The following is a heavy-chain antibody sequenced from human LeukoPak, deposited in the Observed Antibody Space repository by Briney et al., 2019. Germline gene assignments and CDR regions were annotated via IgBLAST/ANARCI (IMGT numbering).Heavy chain of an antibody. CDR1: GGSISSYY. V-gene: IGHV4-59*01. CDR2: IYYSGST. J-gene: IGHJ4*02. Sequence: PSETLSLTCTVSGGSISSYYWSWIRQPPGKGLEWIGYIYYSGSTNYNPSLKSRVTISVDTSKNQFSLRLSSVTAADTAVYYCARTANGWYFDYWGQGTLVTVSS. D-gene: IGHD6-19*01. CDR3: ARTANGWYFDY.